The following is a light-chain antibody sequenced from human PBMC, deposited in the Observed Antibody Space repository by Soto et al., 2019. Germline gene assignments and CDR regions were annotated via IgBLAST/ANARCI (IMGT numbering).Light chain of an antibody. V-gene: IGKV3-20*01. Sequence: EVVMTQSPATLSVSPGERATLSCRASQTVRDNLGWYQQKPGQPPRLLIYGASNRATGIPDRFSGSGSGTDFILTISRLEPEDFAVYYCQQYGSSPWTFGQGTKVDIK. J-gene: IGKJ1*01. CDR3: QQYGSSPWT. CDR1: QTVRDN. CDR2: GAS.